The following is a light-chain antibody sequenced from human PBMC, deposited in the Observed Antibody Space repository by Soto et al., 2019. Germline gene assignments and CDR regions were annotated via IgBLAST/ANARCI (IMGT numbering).Light chain of an antibody. V-gene: IGKV3-15*01. CDR3: QQYNNWPLT. Sequence: EFVLTQSPGTLSLSPGERATLSCRASQSVSSNLAWYQQKPGQAPRLLIYGASTRETGIPARFSGSGSGTEFTLTISSLQSEDFAVYYCQQYNNWPLTFGQGTKVDIK. CDR2: GAS. J-gene: IGKJ1*01. CDR1: QSVSSN.